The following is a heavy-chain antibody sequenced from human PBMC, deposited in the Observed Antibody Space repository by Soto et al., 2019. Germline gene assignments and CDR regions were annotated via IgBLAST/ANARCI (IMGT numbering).Heavy chain of an antibody. Sequence: WGSLRLSCVVSGFSFSNYAMSWVRQAPWKGLEWVSSITSSGDSTYFADSVKGRFSISRDNSKNTLYLQLNSLRAEDTAVYFCTNGPLITGDSWGQGTLVTVSS. V-gene: IGHV3-23*01. D-gene: IGHD3-22*01. CDR2: ITSSGDST. CDR3: TNGPLITGDS. CDR1: GFSFSNYA. J-gene: IGHJ5*01.